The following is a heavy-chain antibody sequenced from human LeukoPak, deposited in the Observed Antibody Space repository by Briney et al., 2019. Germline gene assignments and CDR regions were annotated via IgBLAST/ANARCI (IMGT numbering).Heavy chain of an antibody. Sequence: PSETLSLTCTVSGGSISSYYWSWIRQPPGKGLEWIGYIYYNGSTNYNPSLQSRVTISVDTSKNQFSLKLSSVTAADTAVYYCARYQQQQLSPPGAFDYWGQGTLVTVSS. CDR1: GGSISSYY. J-gene: IGHJ4*02. CDR2: IYYNGST. V-gene: IGHV4-59*01. CDR3: ARYQQQQLSPPGAFDY. D-gene: IGHD6-13*01.